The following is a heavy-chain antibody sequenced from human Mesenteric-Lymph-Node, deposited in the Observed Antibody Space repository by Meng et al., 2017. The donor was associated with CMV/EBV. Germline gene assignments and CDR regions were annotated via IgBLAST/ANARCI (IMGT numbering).Heavy chain of an antibody. J-gene: IGHJ4*02. V-gene: IGHV4-34*01. Sequence: VQLHQCGAGLLKPSEALSVTCAVYGGSFSGYYWNWIRQSPEKGLEWIGEINHSGSTTYNPSFTSRIIISVDTSTNQISLNMSSVTAADTAVYYCARGSSYDILTGYFDYWGQGALVTVSS. CDR1: GGSFSGYY. CDR3: ARGSSYDILTGYFDY. D-gene: IGHD3-9*01. CDR2: INHSGST.